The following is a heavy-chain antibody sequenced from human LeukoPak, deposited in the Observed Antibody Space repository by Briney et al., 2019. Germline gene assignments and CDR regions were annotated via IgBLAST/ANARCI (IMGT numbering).Heavy chain of an antibody. D-gene: IGHD2/OR15-2a*01. CDR3: ARRNSQIGDY. Sequence: GESLKISCKGSGYRLTNYWIVWVRQMPGQGLEWMGIIYPGDSDTRYSTSFQGQVTISADKSISTAYLQWSSLKASDTAMYYCARRNSQIGDYWGQGTLVTVPS. CDR1: GYRLTNYW. J-gene: IGHJ4*02. CDR2: IYPGDSDT. V-gene: IGHV5-51*01.